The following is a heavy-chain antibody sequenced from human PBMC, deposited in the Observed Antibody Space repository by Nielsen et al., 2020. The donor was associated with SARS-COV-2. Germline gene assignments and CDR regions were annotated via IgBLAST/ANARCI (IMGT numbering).Heavy chain of an antibody. CDR1: GYTFTSYD. D-gene: IGHD3-3*01. Sequence: ASVKVSCKASGYTFTSYDINWVRQATGQGLKWMGWMNPNSGNTGYAQKFQGRVTMTRNTSISTAYMELSSLRSEDTAVYYCATIITISDLFGYYGMDVWGQGTTVTVSS. V-gene: IGHV1-8*01. J-gene: IGHJ6*02. CDR2: MNPNSGNT. CDR3: ATIITISDLFGYYGMDV.